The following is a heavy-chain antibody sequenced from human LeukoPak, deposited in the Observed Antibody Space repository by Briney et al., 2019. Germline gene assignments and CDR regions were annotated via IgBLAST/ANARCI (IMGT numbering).Heavy chain of an antibody. CDR2: IYYSGST. J-gene: IGHJ4*02. D-gene: IGHD6-13*01. V-gene: IGHV4-39*01. CDR1: GGSIGSSSYY. CDR3: ARQTGAAAGSFDY. Sequence: TSETLSLTCTVSGGSIGSSSYYWAWIRQPPGKGLEWIGSIYYSGSTYYNPSLKSRVTISVDTSKKQFSLKLSSVTAADTAVYYCARQTGAAAGSFDYWGQGTMVTVSS.